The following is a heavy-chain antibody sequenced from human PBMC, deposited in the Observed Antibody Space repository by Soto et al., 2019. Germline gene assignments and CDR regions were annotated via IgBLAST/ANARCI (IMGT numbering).Heavy chain of an antibody. D-gene: IGHD3-9*01. CDR1: GGSIGSSNW. V-gene: IGHV4-4*02. Sequence: QVQLQESGPGLVKPSGTLSLTCAVSGGSIGSSNWWSWVRQSPGKGLEWIGEIYDSGSTNYNPSLKSRVTISLAKSKNQFSLKLSSVNAADTAVYYCARLKTYDILNKSDYWGQGSLVTVSS. CDR2: IYDSGST. J-gene: IGHJ4*02. CDR3: ARLKTYDILNKSDY.